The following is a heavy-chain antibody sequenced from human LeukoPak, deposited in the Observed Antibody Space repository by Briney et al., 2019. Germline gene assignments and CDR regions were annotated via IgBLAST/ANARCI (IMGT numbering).Heavy chain of an antibody. CDR3: ARARYSSSWSNYYDSSGYPLDY. D-gene: IGHD3-22*01. Sequence: GGSLRLSCAASGFTFSSYAMSWVRQAPGKGLEWVSGISGSGDNTYYADSVKGRFTISRDNSKNTLYLQMNSLRAEDTAVYYCARARYSSSWSNYYDSSGYPLDYWGQGTLVTVSS. CDR2: ISGSGDNT. J-gene: IGHJ4*02. V-gene: IGHV3-23*01. CDR1: GFTFSSYA.